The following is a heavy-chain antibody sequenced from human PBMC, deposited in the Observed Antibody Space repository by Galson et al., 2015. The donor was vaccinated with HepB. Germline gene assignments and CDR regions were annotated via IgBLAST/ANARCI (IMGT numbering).Heavy chain of an antibody. CDR1: GFTFSTYG. J-gene: IGHJ6*03. Sequence: SLRLSCAASGFTFSTYGMHWVRQAPGKGLEWVAVISHDGSNKYYADSVKGRFTISRDNSKNTLYLQMNSLRGDDTAVYYCAKQQIELWSFFHYYYMDVWGKGTTVTVSS. CDR2: ISHDGSNK. V-gene: IGHV3-30*18. D-gene: IGHD5-18*01. CDR3: AKQQIELWSFFHYYYMDV.